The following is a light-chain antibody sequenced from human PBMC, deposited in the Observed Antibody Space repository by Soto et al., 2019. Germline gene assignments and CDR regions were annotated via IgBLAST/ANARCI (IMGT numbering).Light chain of an antibody. CDR2: AAS. J-gene: IGKJ5*01. Sequence: DIQMTQSPSSLFASVGDRVTITCRASQTVRTYLNWYQQRPGKAPTLLIYAASSLQSSVPPRFSGAGSDTDFTLTINGLQPEDFATYYCQQTFSTPITFGQGTRLE. CDR1: QTVRTY. V-gene: IGKV1-39*01. CDR3: QQTFSTPIT.